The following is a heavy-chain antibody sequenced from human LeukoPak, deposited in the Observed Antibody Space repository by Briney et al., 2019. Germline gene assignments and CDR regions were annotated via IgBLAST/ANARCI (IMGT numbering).Heavy chain of an antibody. CDR1: GGSISSGGYS. Sequence: SETLSLTCAVSGGSISSGGYSWSWIRQPPGKGLEWIGYIYHSGSTYYNPSLKSRVTISVDRSKNQFSLKLSSVTAADTAVYYCARVWVDTAMVDYWGQGTLVTVSS. CDR3: ARVWVDTAMVDY. CDR2: IYHSGST. D-gene: IGHD5-18*01. V-gene: IGHV4-30-2*01. J-gene: IGHJ4*02.